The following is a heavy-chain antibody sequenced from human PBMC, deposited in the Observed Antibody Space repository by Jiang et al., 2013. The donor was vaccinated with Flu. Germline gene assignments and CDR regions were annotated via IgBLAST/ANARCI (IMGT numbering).Heavy chain of an antibody. CDR3: ARPLVPGSYYLAGH. V-gene: IGHV1-46*01. CDR2: INLSVGTT. J-gene: IGHJ4*02. Sequence: SGAEVKKPGASVKVSCKASGDTFTNYFMHWMRQAPGQGLEWMGIINLSVGTTSYAQKFQGRVTMTRDTSTSTVYMELNSLTSEDTAVYYCARPLVPGSYYLAGHWGQG. CDR1: GDTFTNYF. D-gene: IGHD3-10*01.